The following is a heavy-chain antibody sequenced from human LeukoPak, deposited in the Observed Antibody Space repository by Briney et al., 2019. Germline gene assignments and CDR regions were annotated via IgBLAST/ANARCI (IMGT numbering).Heavy chain of an antibody. V-gene: IGHV4-59*01. J-gene: IGHJ4*02. Sequence: SETLSLTCTVSGGSISSYYWSWIRQPPGKGLEWIGYIYYSGSTNYNPSLKSRVTISVDTSKNQFSLKLSSVTAADTAVYYCARDLGGGVVGAHRFDYWGQGTLVTVSS. CDR1: GGSISSYY. D-gene: IGHD1-26*01. CDR3: ARDLGGGVVGAHRFDY. CDR2: IYYSGST.